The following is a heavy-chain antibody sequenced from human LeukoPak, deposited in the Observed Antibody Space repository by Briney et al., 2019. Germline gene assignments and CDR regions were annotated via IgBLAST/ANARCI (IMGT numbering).Heavy chain of an antibody. D-gene: IGHD3-10*01. CDR1: GYTFTSYD. Sequence: ASVKVSCKASGYTFTSYDINWVRQATGQGLEGMGWMNPNSGNTGYAQKFQGRVTMTRNTSISTAYMELSSLRSEDTAVYYCARFGPRYDDAFDIWGQGTMVTVSS. V-gene: IGHV1-8*01. CDR3: ARFGPRYDDAFDI. CDR2: MNPNSGNT. J-gene: IGHJ3*02.